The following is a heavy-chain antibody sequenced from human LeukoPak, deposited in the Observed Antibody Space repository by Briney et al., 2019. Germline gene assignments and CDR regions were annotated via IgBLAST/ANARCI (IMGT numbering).Heavy chain of an antibody. CDR1: GFTFSRFS. CDR3: ARVDYGDYTGEDY. D-gene: IGHD4-17*01. Sequence: GGSLRLSCAASGFTFSRFSMNWVRQAPGQGLEWVSYISSSGSTIYYADSVKGRFTISRDNAKNSLYLQMNSLRAEDTALYYCARVDYGDYTGEDYWGQGTLVTVSS. J-gene: IGHJ4*02. V-gene: IGHV3-48*04. CDR2: ISSSGSTI.